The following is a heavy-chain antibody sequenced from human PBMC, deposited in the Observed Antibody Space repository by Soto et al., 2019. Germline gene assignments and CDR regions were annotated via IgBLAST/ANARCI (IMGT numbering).Heavy chain of an antibody. D-gene: IGHD6-6*01. CDR3: ASLKSSIAARPGY. J-gene: IGHJ4*02. CDR1: GGSFSGYY. V-gene: IGHV4-34*01. Sequence: PSETLSLTCAVYGGSFSGYYWSWIRQPPGKGLEWIGEINHSGSTNYNPSLKSRVTISVDTSKNQFSLKLSSVTAADTAVYYCASLKSSIAARPGYWGQGTLVTVSS. CDR2: INHSGST.